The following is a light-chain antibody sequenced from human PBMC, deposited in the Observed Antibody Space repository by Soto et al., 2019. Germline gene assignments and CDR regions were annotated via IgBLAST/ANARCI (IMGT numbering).Light chain of an antibody. CDR3: LQHNSYPWT. V-gene: IGKV3-20*01. CDR1: QSVTSNY. Sequence: ELSLPHYPGSLSSSPGATTTLPCMSSQSVTSNYIAWYQQKPGQAPRLLIYGASSRATGIPDRFSGSGSGTDFTLAISSLQPEDFATYYCLQHNSYPWTFGQGTKV. J-gene: IGKJ1*01. CDR2: GAS.